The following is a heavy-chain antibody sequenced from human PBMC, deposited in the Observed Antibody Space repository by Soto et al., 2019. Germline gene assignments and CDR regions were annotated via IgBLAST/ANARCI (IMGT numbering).Heavy chain of an antibody. D-gene: IGHD6-19*01. CDR3: AKGSSWLTPYYFDY. CDR1: GFTFSSDA. CDR2: ISGSGGST. Sequence: VGSLRLSCAASGFTFSSDAMSWGRQGPGKGLEWVSAISGSGGSTYYADSVKGRFTISRDNSKNTLYLQMNSLRADATAVYYCAKGSSWLTPYYFDYWGQGTLVTVSS. J-gene: IGHJ4*02. V-gene: IGHV3-23*01.